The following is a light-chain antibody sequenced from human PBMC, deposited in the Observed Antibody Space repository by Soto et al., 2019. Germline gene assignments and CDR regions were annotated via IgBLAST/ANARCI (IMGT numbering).Light chain of an antibody. CDR1: QSISTY. CDR3: QQSYSSLPLT. CDR2: AAS. J-gene: IGKJ4*01. V-gene: IGKV1-39*01. Sequence: DIQMTQSPSSLSASVGDRVTITCRASQSISTYLNWYQQKPGKAPKLLIYAASSLQSGVPSRFIGSGSGTDFTLTISGLQPEEFATYYCQQSYSSLPLTFGGGTKVEIK.